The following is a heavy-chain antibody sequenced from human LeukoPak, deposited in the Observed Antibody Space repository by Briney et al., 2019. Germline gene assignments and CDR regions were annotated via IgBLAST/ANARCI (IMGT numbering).Heavy chain of an antibody. CDR1: GDSVSSNNGA. D-gene: IGHD6-19*01. V-gene: IGHV6-1*01. CDR2: TYYRSKWYN. Sequence: NPSQTLSLTCAISGDSVSSNNGAWNWIRQSPSRGLEWLGRTYYRSKWYNDYAESMKGRITINSDTSKNQFSLQLNPVTPEDTAVYYCARDLGNSGWYTFDYWGQGTLVTVPS. J-gene: IGHJ4*02. CDR3: ARDLGNSGWYTFDY.